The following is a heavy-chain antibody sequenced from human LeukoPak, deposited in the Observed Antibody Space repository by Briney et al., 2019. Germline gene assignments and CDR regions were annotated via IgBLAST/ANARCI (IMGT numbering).Heavy chain of an antibody. V-gene: IGHV1-69*13. D-gene: IGHD1-26*01. J-gene: IGHJ4*02. CDR1: GGTFSIYV. CDR2: IIPVFGSA. Sequence: SVKVSRKASGGTFSIYVFSWVRQAPGQGLECMGGIIPVFGSANYAQKFQGRVTITADDSTSTAYMVLSSLRSEDTAVYYCARASGSHSPLDYWGQGTLVTVSS. CDR3: ARASGSHSPLDY.